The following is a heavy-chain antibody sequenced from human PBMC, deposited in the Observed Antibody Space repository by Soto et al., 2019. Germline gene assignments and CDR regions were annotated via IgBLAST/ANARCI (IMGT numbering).Heavy chain of an antibody. J-gene: IGHJ6*02. CDR3: AKRYDFWSGRWYGLGV. CDR1: GASINSANW. V-gene: IGHV4-4*02. CDR2: IYHIGST. Sequence: QVLLEESGPGLVRPSGTLSLTCSVSGASINSANWWVWVRQPPGKGLEWIGEIYHIGSTTYNPSLKSRATISVHKSKNQFSLIVTSVTAADTAVYYCAKRYDFWSGRWYGLGVWGQGTTVTVSS. D-gene: IGHD3-3*01.